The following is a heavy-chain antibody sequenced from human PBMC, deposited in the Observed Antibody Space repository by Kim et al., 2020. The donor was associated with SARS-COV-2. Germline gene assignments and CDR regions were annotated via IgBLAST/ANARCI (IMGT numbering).Heavy chain of an antibody. J-gene: IGHJ6*02. D-gene: IGHD5-18*01. Sequence: GGSLRLSCAASGFTLSGSTMHWIRQASGKGLEWVGRIKSKVNNYATAYTVSVKGRFTISRDDSGNTAYLQMDSLKIEDTAVYYCTRRLDNTAVGMDVWGQGTTVTVSS. CDR3: TRRLDNTAVGMDV. CDR2: IKSKVNNYAT. V-gene: IGHV3-73*01. CDR1: GFTLSGST.